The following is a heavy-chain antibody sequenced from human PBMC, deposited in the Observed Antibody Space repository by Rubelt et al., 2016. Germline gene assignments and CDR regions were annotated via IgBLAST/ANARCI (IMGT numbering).Heavy chain of an antibody. Sequence: QVQLMQSGAEVKKPGSSVKVSCKASGGTFSSYAISWVRQAPGQGLEWMGRIITILGIANYATKSQGGVTITWYKSTSKAYMEQSSLRAEETSVDDVADDGYNDIWGFFDYWGQGTLVTVSS. CDR3: ADDGYNDIWGFFDY. CDR1: GGTFSSYA. V-gene: IGHV1-69*04. D-gene: IGHD5-24*01. J-gene: IGHJ4*02. CDR2: IITILGIA.